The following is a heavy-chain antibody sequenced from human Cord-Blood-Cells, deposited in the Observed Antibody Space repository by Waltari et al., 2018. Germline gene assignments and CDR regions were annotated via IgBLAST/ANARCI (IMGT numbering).Heavy chain of an antibody. CDR1: GSPCSIHW. D-gene: IGHD3-22*01. V-gene: IGHV3-74*01. CDR2: INSDGSST. J-gene: IGHJ4*02. Sequence: EVQLVESGGGLVQPGGSLRLPCAAAGSPCSIHWLHVVRQAPGKGLVWVSRINSDGSSTSYADSVKGRFTISRDNAKNTLYLQMNSLRAEDTTVYYCARDHDSSGYDYWGQGTLVTVSS. CDR3: ARDHDSSGYDY.